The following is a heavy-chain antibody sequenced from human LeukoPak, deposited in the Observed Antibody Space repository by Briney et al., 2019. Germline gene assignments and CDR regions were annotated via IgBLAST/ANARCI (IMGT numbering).Heavy chain of an antibody. Sequence: GASVKVSCKASGYSFTTYYMHWVRQAPGQGLEWMGWINPNSDATNYAEKFQGRVSMTGDTPISTVYMELSSLTSDDTAVYYCARDRLQMLRFLDWPINQFDSWGQGSLVIVSS. CDR2: INPNSDAT. V-gene: IGHV1-2*02. CDR1: GYSFTTYY. D-gene: IGHD3-9*01. CDR3: ARDRLQMLRFLDWPINQFDS. J-gene: IGHJ4*02.